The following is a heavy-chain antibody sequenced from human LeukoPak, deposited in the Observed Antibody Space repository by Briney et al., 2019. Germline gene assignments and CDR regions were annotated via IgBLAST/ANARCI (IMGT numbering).Heavy chain of an antibody. Sequence: QTGGSLRLSCAASGFTFSSYSMNWVRQAPGKGLEWVSYISSSSSTIYYADSVKGRFTISRDNAKNSLYLQMNSLRAEDTAVYYCARESAEQQLVLSPFDYWGQGTLVTVSS. D-gene: IGHD6-13*01. CDR1: GFTFSSYS. CDR3: ARESAEQQLVLSPFDY. CDR2: ISSSSSTI. J-gene: IGHJ4*02. V-gene: IGHV3-48*01.